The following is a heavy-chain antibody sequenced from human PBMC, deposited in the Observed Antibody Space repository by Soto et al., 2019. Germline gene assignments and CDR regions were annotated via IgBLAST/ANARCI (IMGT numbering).Heavy chain of an antibody. J-gene: IGHJ4*02. D-gene: IGHD5-12*01. CDR1: GGPFSNDI. CDR3: ARDSPIGSTFSGYDAIDY. Sequence: QVQLVQSGAEVKKPGSSVKVSCKASGGPFSNDIITWVRQAPGQGLEWMGRIIPLLNIANYAQKFQGRVTITADRSTGTAYMGLNSLRSEDTAVYYCARDSPIGSTFSGYDAIDYWGQGTLVTVSS. CDR2: IIPLLNIA. V-gene: IGHV1-69*08.